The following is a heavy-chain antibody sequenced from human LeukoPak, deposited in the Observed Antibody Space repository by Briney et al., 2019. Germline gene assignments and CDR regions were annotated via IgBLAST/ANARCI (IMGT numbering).Heavy chain of an antibody. CDR3: AKVHSSSLIVPFGAFDI. J-gene: IGHJ3*02. V-gene: IGHV3-23*01. Sequence: PGGSLRLSCAASGFTFSSYGMSWVRQAPGKGLEWVSAISGSGGSTYYADSVKGRFTISRDNSKNTLYLQMNSLRAEDTAVYYCAKVHSSSLIVPFGAFDIWGQGTMVTVSS. CDR1: GFTFSSYG. CDR2: ISGSGGST. D-gene: IGHD6-13*01.